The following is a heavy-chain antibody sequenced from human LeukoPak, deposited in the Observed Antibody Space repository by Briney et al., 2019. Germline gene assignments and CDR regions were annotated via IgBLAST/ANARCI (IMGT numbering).Heavy chain of an antibody. Sequence: GGSLRLSCAASGFTFSSYSMNWVRQAPGKGLEWVSSISSSSSYIYYADSVKGRFTISRDNAKNSLYLQMNSLRAEDTAVYYCARDDSDYDILTGEGWGQGTLVTVSS. CDR3: ARDDSDYDILTGEG. V-gene: IGHV3-21*01. CDR1: GFTFSSYS. CDR2: ISSSSSYI. J-gene: IGHJ4*02. D-gene: IGHD3-9*01.